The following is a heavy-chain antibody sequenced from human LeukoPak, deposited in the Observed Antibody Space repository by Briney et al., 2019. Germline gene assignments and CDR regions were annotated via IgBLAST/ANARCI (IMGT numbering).Heavy chain of an antibody. CDR3: ARGVEPLAANTLAY. D-gene: IGHD1-14*01. CDR2: LYSDGNT. V-gene: IGHV3-53*01. J-gene: IGHJ4*02. CDR1: GFTVITND. Sequence: GGSLTLFCAASGFTVITNDMTWVRQAPGKGLEAVSVLYSDGNTKYADSVQGRFTISRDNSKNTLYLEMNSLSPDDTAVYYCARGVEPLAANTLAYWGQGTLVTVSS.